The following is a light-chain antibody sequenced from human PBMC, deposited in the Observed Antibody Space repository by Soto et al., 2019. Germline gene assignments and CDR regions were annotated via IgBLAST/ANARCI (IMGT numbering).Light chain of an antibody. V-gene: IGKV1-12*01. CDR2: AAF. CDR1: QDVGSW. J-gene: IGKJ2*01. CDR3: QQAKSCPYT. Sequence: IHMTQSPSSLSASVGYIVTITCRASQDVGSWLGWYQQKPGKAPKLLIYAAFSLQSGVPSRFSGSGSGTQFSLTISSLQPEDFATYYCQQAKSCPYTLGQGTKVDIK.